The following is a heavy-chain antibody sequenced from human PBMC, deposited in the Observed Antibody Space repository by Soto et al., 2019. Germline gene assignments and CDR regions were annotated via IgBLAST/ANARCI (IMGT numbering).Heavy chain of an antibody. CDR1: GYTFSSYG. CDR2: ISAYTGKT. Sequence: QVQLVQSGAEVKKPGASLKVSCKASGYTFSSYGISWVRQAPGQGLEWMGWISAYTGKTNYAQKLQGRVTKTTDTSTSTAYMEVRSLRSDDTAVYYCARDLDSGSYYFDYWGQGTLVTVSS. D-gene: IGHD1-26*01. J-gene: IGHJ4*02. CDR3: ARDLDSGSYYFDY. V-gene: IGHV1-18*04.